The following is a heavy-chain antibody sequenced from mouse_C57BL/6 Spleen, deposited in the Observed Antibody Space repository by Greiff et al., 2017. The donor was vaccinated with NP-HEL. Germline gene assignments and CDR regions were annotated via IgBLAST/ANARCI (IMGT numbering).Heavy chain of an antibody. CDR2: IDPSDSYT. Sequence: QVQLQQPGAELVKPGASVKLSCKASGYTFTSYWMQWVKQRPGQGLEWIGEIDPSDSYTNYNQKFKGKATLTVDTSSSTAYMQLSSLTSEDAAVYYCARESGNYSNFDYWGQGTTLTVSS. CDR3: ARESGNYSNFDY. J-gene: IGHJ2*01. CDR1: GYTFTSYW. V-gene: IGHV1-50*01. D-gene: IGHD2-5*01.